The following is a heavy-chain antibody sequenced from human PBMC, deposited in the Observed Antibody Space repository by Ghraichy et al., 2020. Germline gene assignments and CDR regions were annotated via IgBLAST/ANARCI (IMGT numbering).Heavy chain of an antibody. D-gene: IGHD5-18*01. CDR1: GGSISSYY. Sequence: SETLSLTCTVSGGSISSYYWSWIRQPPGKGLEWIGYIYYSGSTNYNPSLKSRVTISVDTSKNQFSLKLSSVTAADTAVYYCARDVWSSYAPYYYYGMDVWGQGTTVTVSS. J-gene: IGHJ6*02. CDR3: ARDVWSSYAPYYYYGMDV. CDR2: IYYSGST. V-gene: IGHV4-59*01.